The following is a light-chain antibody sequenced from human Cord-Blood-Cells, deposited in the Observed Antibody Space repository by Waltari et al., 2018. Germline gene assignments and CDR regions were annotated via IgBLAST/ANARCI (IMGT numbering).Light chain of an antibody. CDR1: SSDFGSYNL. J-gene: IGLJ2*01. CDR2: EGS. V-gene: IGLV2-23*01. Sequence: QSALTQPASVSGSSGQSITISCPGTSSDFGSYNLVSWYQQHPGKAPKLMIYEGSKRPSGVSNRFSGSKSGNTASLTISGLQAEDEADYYCCSYAGSSTLVFGGGTKLTVL. CDR3: CSYAGSSTLV.